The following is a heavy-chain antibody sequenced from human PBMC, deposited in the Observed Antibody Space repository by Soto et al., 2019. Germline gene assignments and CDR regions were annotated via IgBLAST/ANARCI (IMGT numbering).Heavy chain of an antibody. CDR1: GDSINNADYY. Sequence: QVQLQESGPGLVKPSQTLSLNCSVSGDSINNADYYWSWIRQHAGQGLEWIGYIYYSGTTYYNPSLKRRVTISMDTSKNPFSLEMSSVTAADTAVYYCARVRGHGFDFRGQGTMVTVSS. D-gene: IGHD3-10*01. V-gene: IGHV4-31*03. CDR3: ARVRGHGFDF. CDR2: IYYSGTT. J-gene: IGHJ3*01.